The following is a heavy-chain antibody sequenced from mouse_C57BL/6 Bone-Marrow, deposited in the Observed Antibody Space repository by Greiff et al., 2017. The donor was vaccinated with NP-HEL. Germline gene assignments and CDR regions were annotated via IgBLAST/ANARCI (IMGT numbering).Heavy chain of an antibody. CDR2: ISSGGSYT. Sequence: EAKLMESGGDLVKPGGSLKLSCAASGFTFSSYGMSWVRQTPDKRLEWVATISSGGSYTYYPDSVKGRFTISRDNAKNTLYLQMSSLKSEDTAMYYCASPYDYDVAWFAYWGQGTLVTVSA. CDR1: GFTFSSYG. V-gene: IGHV5-6*01. J-gene: IGHJ3*01. D-gene: IGHD2-4*01. CDR3: ASPYDYDVAWFAY.